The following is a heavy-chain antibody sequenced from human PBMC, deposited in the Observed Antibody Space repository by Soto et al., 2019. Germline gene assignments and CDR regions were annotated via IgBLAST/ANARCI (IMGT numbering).Heavy chain of an antibody. CDR2: IYYSGST. Sequence: SETLSLTCTVSGGSISSSSYYWGWIRQPPGKGLEWIGSIYYSGSTYYNPSLKSRVTISVDTSKNQFSLKLSSVTAADTAVYYCASRDYGADYWGQGTLVTVSS. D-gene: IGHD4-17*01. CDR3: ASRDYGADY. V-gene: IGHV4-39*01. J-gene: IGHJ4*02. CDR1: GGSISSSSYY.